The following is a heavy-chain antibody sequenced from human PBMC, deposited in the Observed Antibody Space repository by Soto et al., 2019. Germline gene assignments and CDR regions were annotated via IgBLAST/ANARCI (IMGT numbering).Heavy chain of an antibody. J-gene: IGHJ4*02. CDR3: AKAFGSGFLEWLFGDG. V-gene: IGHV3-30*18. Sequence: QVQLVESGGGVVQPGGSLRLSCAASGFTFSSYGMHWVRQAPGKGLEWVAVMSYDGSNKYYADSVKGRFTISRDNSKNTLYLQMNSLRAEDTALYYCAKAFGSGFLEWLFGDGWGQGTLVTVSS. D-gene: IGHD3-3*01. CDR1: GFTFSSYG. CDR2: MSYDGSNK.